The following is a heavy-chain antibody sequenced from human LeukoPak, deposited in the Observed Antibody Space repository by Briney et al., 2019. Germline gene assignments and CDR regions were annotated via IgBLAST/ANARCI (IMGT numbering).Heavy chain of an antibody. V-gene: IGHV4-30-4*01. CDR2: IYYSGST. J-gene: IGHJ5*02. CDR3: GRDRNYGSTSP. D-gene: IGHD3-16*01. Sequence: SQTLSLTCTVSGGSITSGDYYWSWIRQSPWKGLEWIGYIYYSGSTYYNPSLKSRVTISIDTSKNQFSLKLSSVTAADTAVYYCGRDRNYGSTSPWGQGTLVTVSS. CDR1: GGSITSGDYY.